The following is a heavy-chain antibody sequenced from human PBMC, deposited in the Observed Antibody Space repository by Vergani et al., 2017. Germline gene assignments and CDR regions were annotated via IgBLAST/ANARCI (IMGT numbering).Heavy chain of an antibody. V-gene: IGHV1-69*02. CDR2: IIPILGIA. D-gene: IGHD4-17*01. CDR1: GGTFSSYT. Sequence: QVQLVQSGAEVKKPGSSVKVSCKASGGTFSSYTISWVRQAPGQGIEWMGRIIPILGIANYAQKFQGRVTITADKSTSTAYMELSSLRSEDTAVYYCAHGDAYYYYGMDVWGQGTTVTVSS. CDR3: AHGDAYYYYGMDV. J-gene: IGHJ6*02.